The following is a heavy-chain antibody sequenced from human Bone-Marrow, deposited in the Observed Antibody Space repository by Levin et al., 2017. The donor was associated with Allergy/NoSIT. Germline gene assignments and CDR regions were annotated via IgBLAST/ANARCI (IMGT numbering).Heavy chain of an antibody. D-gene: IGHD4-17*01. Sequence: GGSLRLSCAASRFSFSNAWMNWVRQAPGKGLEWVGRIKSKSDGGTTDYAAPVKGRFTISRDDSKNTLFLQMNSLKTEDTAVYYCTVDVPDYGVTYGMDVWGQGTTVTVSS. CDR3: TVDVPDYGVTYGMDV. J-gene: IGHJ6*02. CDR1: RFSFSNAW. CDR2: IKSKSDGGTT. V-gene: IGHV3-15*01.